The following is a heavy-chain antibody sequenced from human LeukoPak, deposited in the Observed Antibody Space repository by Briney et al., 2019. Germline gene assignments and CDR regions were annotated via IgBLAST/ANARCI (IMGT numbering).Heavy chain of an antibody. CDR1: GFTFSSYA. D-gene: IGHD2-2*01. V-gene: IGHV3-64*01. J-gene: IGHJ6*03. CDR2: ISSNGGST. Sequence: GGSLRLSCAASGFTFSSYAMHWVRQAPGKGLEYVSAISSNGGSTYYANSVKGRFTISRDNSKNTLYLQMGSLRAEDTAVYYCARTLVGYYYMDVWGKGTTVTISS. CDR3: ARTLVGYYYMDV.